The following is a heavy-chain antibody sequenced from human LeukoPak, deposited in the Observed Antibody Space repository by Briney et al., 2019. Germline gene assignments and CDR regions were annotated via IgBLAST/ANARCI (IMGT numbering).Heavy chain of an antibody. J-gene: IGHJ6*02. Sequence: EASVKVSCKASGYTFTNYHIHWVRQAPGQGLEWMGGIIPIFGTANYAQKFQGRVTITADESTSTAYMELSSLRSEDTAVYYCARVVSYGMDVWGQGTTVTVSS. CDR1: GYTFTNYH. CDR2: IIPIFGTA. D-gene: IGHD3-16*02. CDR3: ARVVSYGMDV. V-gene: IGHV1-69*13.